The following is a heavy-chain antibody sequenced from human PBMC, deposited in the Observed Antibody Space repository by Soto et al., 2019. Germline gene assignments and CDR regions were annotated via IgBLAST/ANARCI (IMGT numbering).Heavy chain of an antibody. D-gene: IGHD3-9*01. CDR1: GGSISSGGYS. CDR2: IYHSGST. J-gene: IGHJ4*02. CDR3: TTDKGPSTYYDILTGFPSY. Sequence: PSETLSLTCTVSGGSISSGGYSWNWIRQPPGKGLEWIGYIYHSGSTDYNPSLRSRVTISVDKSNNQFSLKLSSVTAEDTAVYYCTTDKGPSTYYDILTGFPSYWGQGALVTVSS. V-gene: IGHV4-30-2*01.